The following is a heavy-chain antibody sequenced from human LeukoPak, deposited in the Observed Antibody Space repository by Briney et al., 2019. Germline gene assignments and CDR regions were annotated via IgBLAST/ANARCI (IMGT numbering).Heavy chain of an antibody. D-gene: IGHD5-18*01. CDR1: GGTFSSYA. V-gene: IGHV1-69*13. CDR2: IIPIFGTA. J-gene: IGHJ5*02. CDR3: AREWMSSKVIWFDP. Sequence: GASVKVSCKASGGTFSSYAISWVRQAPGQGLEWMGGIIPIFGTAIYAQKFQGRVTITADESTSTAYMELSSLRSEDTAVCYCAREWMSSKVIWFDPWGQGTLVTVSS.